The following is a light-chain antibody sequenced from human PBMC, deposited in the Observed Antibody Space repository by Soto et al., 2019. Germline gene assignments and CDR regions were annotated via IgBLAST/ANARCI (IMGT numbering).Light chain of an antibody. V-gene: IGKV3-20*01. CDR2: GAS. Sequence: EIVLTQSPDTLSLSPGERATLSCRTSEPVRNTYVAWYQQKPGQAPRLLIYGASSRAIGIPDRFGGSGSGTDFTLTISRLEPEDFALYYCQQYADSPLTFGGVTRVDI. J-gene: IGKJ4*01. CDR1: EPVRNTY. CDR3: QQYADSPLT.